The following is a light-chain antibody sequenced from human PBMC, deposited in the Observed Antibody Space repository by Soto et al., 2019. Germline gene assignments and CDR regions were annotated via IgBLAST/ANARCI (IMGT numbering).Light chain of an antibody. J-gene: IGKJ1*01. CDR2: KAS. CDR3: QHYNSYSEA. Sequence: DIPMTQSPSTLSASVGDRVTIPCRASQSISSWLAWYQQKPGKAPKLLIYKASTLKSGVPSRFSGSGSGTEFTLTISSLQPDDFATYYCQHYNSYSEAFAQGTKVDIK. CDR1: QSISSW. V-gene: IGKV1-5*03.